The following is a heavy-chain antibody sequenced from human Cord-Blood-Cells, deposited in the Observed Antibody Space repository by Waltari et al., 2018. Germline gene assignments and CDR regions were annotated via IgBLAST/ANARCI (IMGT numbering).Heavy chain of an antibody. J-gene: IGHJ4*02. Sequence: QVQLQQWGAGLLKPSETLSLTCAVHGGSFSGYYWSWIRQPPGKGLEWIGEINHSGSTNYNPSLKSRVTISVDTSKNQFSLKLSSVTAADTAVYYCARRRDWIPFDYWGQGTLVTVSS. D-gene: IGHD5-18*01. V-gene: IGHV4-34*01. CDR2: INHSGST. CDR1: GGSFSGYY. CDR3: ARRRDWIPFDY.